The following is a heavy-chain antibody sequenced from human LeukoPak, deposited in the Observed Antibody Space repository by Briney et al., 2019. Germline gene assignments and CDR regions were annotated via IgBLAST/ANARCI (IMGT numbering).Heavy chain of an antibody. CDR1: GGTFSSYT. Sequence: ASVKVSCKASGGTFSSYTISWVRQAPGQGLEWMGGIIPLFGTPDYAQKFQDRLTITADKSTSTAYMELTSLRSEDTAVYYCASATLRCSGGSCYEMDVWGKGTTVTVSS. CDR3: ASATLRCSGGSCYEMDV. J-gene: IGHJ6*04. V-gene: IGHV1-69*06. D-gene: IGHD2-15*01. CDR2: IIPLFGTP.